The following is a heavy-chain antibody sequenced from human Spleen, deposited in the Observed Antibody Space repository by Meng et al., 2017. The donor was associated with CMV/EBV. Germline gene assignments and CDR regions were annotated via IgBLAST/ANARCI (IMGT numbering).Heavy chain of an antibody. CDR1: GGSLSRNGYY. D-gene: IGHD2-2*01. V-gene: IGHV4-39*07. J-gene: IGHJ3*02. Sequence: SETLSLTCSVSGGSLSRNGYYWAWIRQPPGKGLEWIGSIYYEGSTYYSPSLKSRATISVDTSKNQFSLKLSSVTAADTAVYYCARDGGGTSSRAFDIWGQGTMVTVSS. CDR3: ARDGGGTSSRAFDI. CDR2: IYYEGST.